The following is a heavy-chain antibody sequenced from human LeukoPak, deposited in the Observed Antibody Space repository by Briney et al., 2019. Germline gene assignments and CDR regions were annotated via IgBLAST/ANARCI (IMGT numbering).Heavy chain of an antibody. D-gene: IGHD6-13*01. CDR3: AKRVHSASWYAAFDY. Sequence: GGSLRLSCAASGFSFSNYVMTWVRQAPGKGLEWVSDISSNSGTTYYADSVKGRFTISRDNSKNTLYLQMNSLRAEDTAVYYCAKRVHSASWYAAFDYWGQGTLVTVSS. CDR1: GFSFSNYV. V-gene: IGHV3-23*01. J-gene: IGHJ4*02. CDR2: ISSNSGTT.